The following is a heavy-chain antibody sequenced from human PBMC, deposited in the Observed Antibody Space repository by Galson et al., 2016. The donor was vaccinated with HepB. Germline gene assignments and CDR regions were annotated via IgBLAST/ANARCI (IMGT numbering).Heavy chain of an antibody. CDR1: GASINTSNW. CDR2: IYHTGTS. V-gene: IGHV4-4*02. D-gene: IGHD2-2*01. Sequence: SETLSLTCTVSGASINTSNWWTWVRQAPGKGLEWIGEIYHTGTSNNNPFLNSRFTLSIDKSRNQFPLNLNSVSAADTAVYYCARAAVVPGARMVFEPWGQGTLVTVSS. J-gene: IGHJ5*02. CDR3: ARAAVVPGARMVFEP.